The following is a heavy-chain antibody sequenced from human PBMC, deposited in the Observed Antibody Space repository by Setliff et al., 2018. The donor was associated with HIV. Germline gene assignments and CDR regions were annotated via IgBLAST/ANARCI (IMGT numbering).Heavy chain of an antibody. V-gene: IGHV4-59*11. Sequence: SETLSLTCAVSGVSITSHYWSWIRQPPGKGLEWIGFIYYSVNNNYNPSLKSRVSISVDTSKNQFSLALTSVTAADTAVYYCAVPQFLEWLPPHYWGQGTLVTVSS. CDR1: GVSITSHY. CDR2: IYYSVNN. CDR3: AVPQFLEWLPPHY. D-gene: IGHD3-3*01. J-gene: IGHJ4*02.